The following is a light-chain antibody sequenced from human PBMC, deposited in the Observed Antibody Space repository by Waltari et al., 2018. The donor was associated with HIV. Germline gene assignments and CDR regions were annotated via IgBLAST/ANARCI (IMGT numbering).Light chain of an antibody. J-gene: IGLJ3*02. CDR3: SSYVTGSPFV. V-gene: IGLV2-14*03. CDR2: NVT. CDR1: SSDIGGSTS. Sequence: QSALTQPASVSGSPGQSITISCTRTSSDIGGSTSVSWYQHNPGKAPKLIIYNVTERPTGTPNRFSGSKSDNPASLTISGLQTEDEADFYCSSYVTGSPFVFGGGTKVTVL.